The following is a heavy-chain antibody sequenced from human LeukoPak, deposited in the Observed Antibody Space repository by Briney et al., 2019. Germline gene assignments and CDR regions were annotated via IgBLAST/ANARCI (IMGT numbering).Heavy chain of an antibody. D-gene: IGHD3-9*01. Sequence: PGGSLRLSCAASGFTFSSYAMSWVRQAPGKGLEWVSAISGSGGSTYYADSVKGRFTISGDNSKNTLYLQMNSLRAEDTAVYYCAKDAPVPDYDILTGPTSFDYWGQGTLVTVSS. CDR3: AKDAPVPDYDILTGPTSFDY. CDR2: ISGSGGST. CDR1: GFTFSSYA. J-gene: IGHJ4*02. V-gene: IGHV3-23*01.